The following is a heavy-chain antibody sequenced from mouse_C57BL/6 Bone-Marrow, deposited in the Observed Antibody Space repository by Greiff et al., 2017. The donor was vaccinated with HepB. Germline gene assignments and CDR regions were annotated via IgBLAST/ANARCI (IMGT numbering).Heavy chain of an antibody. CDR1: GYTFTSYW. CDR2: IYPGSGST. D-gene: IGHD1-1*01. Sequence: VQLQQSGAELVKPGASVKMSCKASGYTFTSYWITWVKQRPGQGLEWIGDIYPGSGSTNYNEKFKSKATLTVDTSSSTAYMQLSSLTSEDSAVYYCARYDGSSYWYFDVWGTGTTVTVSS. J-gene: IGHJ1*03. CDR3: ARYDGSSYWYFDV. V-gene: IGHV1-55*01.